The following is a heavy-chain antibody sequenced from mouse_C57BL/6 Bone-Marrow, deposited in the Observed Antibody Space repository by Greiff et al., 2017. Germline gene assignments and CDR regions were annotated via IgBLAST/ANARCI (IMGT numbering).Heavy chain of an antibody. D-gene: IGHD2-4*01. CDR2: RWSGGST. CDR1: GFSLTSYG. V-gene: IGHV2-2*01. J-gene: IGHJ3*01. CDR3: AREEAYYDEDWFAY. Sequence: VQLQQSGPGLVQPSQSLSITCTVSGFSLTSYGVHWVRQSPGKGLEWLGVRWSGGSTDYNAAFISRLSISKDNSKSQVFFKMNSLQADDTAIYYCAREEAYYDEDWFAYWGQGTLVTVSA.